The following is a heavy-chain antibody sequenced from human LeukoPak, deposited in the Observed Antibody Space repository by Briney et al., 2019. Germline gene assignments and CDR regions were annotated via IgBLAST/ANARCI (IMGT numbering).Heavy chain of an antibody. CDR1: GYTFTSCD. J-gene: IGHJ4*02. Sequence: ASVKVSCKASGYTFTSCDINRVRQATGQGLEWMGWMNPNSGNTGYGQSFQGRITMTRDISIGTAYMELSNLTSEDTAIYYCTKGSGGRRDNWGQGTLVTVSA. D-gene: IGHD4-23*01. CDR2: MNPNSGNT. V-gene: IGHV1-8*01. CDR3: TKGSGGRRDN.